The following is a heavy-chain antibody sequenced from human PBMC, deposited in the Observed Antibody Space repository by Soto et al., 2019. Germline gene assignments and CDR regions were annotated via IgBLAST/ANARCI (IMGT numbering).Heavy chain of an antibody. CDR3: ARHTNVALTFHYHGIDV. Sequence: QVQLEQSGAEVKNPGASVKVSCKASGYTFSSYYIHWVRQAPGQGLERMGIINPNTGSTSSAEKFRGRVAIDRDASTTTVYLELSSLTSEDTAVYFCARHTNVALTFHYHGIDVWGQGTTVTVFS. D-gene: IGHD1-1*01. J-gene: IGHJ6*02. CDR1: GYTFSSYY. V-gene: IGHV1-46*01. CDR2: INPNTGST.